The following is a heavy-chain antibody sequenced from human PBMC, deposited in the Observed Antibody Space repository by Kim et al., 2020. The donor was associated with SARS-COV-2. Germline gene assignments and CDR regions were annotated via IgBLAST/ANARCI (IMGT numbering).Heavy chain of an antibody. CDR3: ARDSYYDSGGYYYSY. J-gene: IGHJ4*02. V-gene: IGHV4-39*07. D-gene: IGHD3-22*01. Sequence: PSLKSRVTISVDTSKNQFSLQRSSVTAADTAVYYCARDSYYDSGGYYYSYWGQGTLVTVSS.